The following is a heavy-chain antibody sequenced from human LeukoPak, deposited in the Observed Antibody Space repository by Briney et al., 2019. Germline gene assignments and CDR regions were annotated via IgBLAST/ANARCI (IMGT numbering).Heavy chain of an antibody. D-gene: IGHD3-22*01. V-gene: IGHV3-9*01. CDR2: ISWNSGSI. Sequence: SLILSCAASGFTFDDYAMHWVRQAPGKGLEWVSGISWNSGSIGYADSVKGRFTISRDNAKNSLYLQMNSLRAEDTALYYCAKESISGSYFDYWGQGTLVTVSS. CDR1: GFTFDDYA. J-gene: IGHJ4*02. CDR3: AKESISGSYFDY.